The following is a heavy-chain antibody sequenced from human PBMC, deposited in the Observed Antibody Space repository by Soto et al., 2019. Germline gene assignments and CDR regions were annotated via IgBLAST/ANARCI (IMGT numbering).Heavy chain of an antibody. CDR3: ATSPSGVNYYYGMDV. D-gene: IGHD6-6*01. V-gene: IGHV4-39*01. CDR2: IYYSGST. Sequence: SETLSLTYTVSGGSISSSSYYWGWIRQPPGKGLEWIGSIYYSGSTYYNPSLKSRVTISVDTSKNQFSLKLSSVTAADTAVYYCATSPSGVNYYYGMDVWGQGTTVTVSS. CDR1: GGSISSSSYY. J-gene: IGHJ6*02.